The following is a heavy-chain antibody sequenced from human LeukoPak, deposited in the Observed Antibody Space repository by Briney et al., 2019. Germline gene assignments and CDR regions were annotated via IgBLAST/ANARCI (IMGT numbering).Heavy chain of an antibody. D-gene: IGHD2-15*01. CDR3: ARGRVVVAATKLAKQYYFDY. J-gene: IGHJ4*02. Sequence: PSETLSLTCTVSGGSISSSHYYWGWIRQPPGKGLEWIGSIYYGGSTYYNPSLKSRVTISVDTSKNQFSLKLSSVTAADTAVYYCARGRVVVAATKLAKQYYFDYWGQGTLVTVSS. V-gene: IGHV4-39*07. CDR1: GGSISSSHYY. CDR2: IYYGGST.